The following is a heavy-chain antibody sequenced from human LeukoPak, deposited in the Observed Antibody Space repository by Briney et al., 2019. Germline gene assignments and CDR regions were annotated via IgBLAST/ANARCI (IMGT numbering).Heavy chain of an antibody. CDR2: IYYSGST. V-gene: IGHV4-39*07. D-gene: IGHD3-10*01. J-gene: IGHJ4*02. CDR3: ARDSMVRGTYYFDY. Sequence: SSETLSLTCTVSGGSISSSSYYWGWIRQPPGKGLEWIGSIYYSGSTYYNPSLKSRVTISVDTSKNQFSLKLSSVTAADTAVYYCARDSMVRGTYYFDYWGQGTLVTVSS. CDR1: GGSISSSSYY.